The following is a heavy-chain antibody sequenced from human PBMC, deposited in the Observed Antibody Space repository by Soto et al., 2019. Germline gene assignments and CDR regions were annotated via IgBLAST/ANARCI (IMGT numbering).Heavy chain of an antibody. D-gene: IGHD3-16*01. Sequence: SETLSLTCTISGGSISSYYWSWLRQPPGKGLEWIGYIYYSGSTNYNPSLKSRVTISVDTSKNQFSLNLRSVTTADTAMYYCARHDDCDNSPCATGGLYAPWAQRTLVIVSS. CDR3: ARHDDCDNSPCATGGLYAP. V-gene: IGHV4-59*08. CDR1: GGSISSYY. J-gene: IGHJ5*01. CDR2: IYYSGST.